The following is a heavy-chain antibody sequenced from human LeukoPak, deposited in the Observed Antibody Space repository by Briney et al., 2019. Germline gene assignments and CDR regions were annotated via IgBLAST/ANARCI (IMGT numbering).Heavy chain of an antibody. J-gene: IGHJ6*03. CDR3: ARDAIVVVPAANQGDYYYYYYMDV. Sequence: PSETLSLTCTVSGGSISSSSYYWSWIRQPAGKGLEWIGRIYTSGSTNYNPSLKSRVTMSVDTSKNQFSLKLSSVTAADTAVYYCARDAIVVVPAANQGDYYYYYYMDVWGKGTTVTVSS. D-gene: IGHD2-2*01. CDR1: GGSISSSSYY. CDR2: IYTSGST. V-gene: IGHV4-61*02.